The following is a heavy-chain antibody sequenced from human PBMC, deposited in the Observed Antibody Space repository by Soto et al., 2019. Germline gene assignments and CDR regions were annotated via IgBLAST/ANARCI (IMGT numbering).Heavy chain of an antibody. CDR3: ARGYSGYDSFDY. V-gene: IGHV4-59*01. Sequence: SQTLSLTCTVSGGSISSYYWSWIRQPPGKGLEWIGYIYYSGSTNYNPSLKSRVTISVDTSKNQFSLKLSSVTAADTAVYYCARGYSGYDSFDYWGQGTLVTVSS. D-gene: IGHD5-12*01. J-gene: IGHJ4*02. CDR2: IYYSGST. CDR1: GGSISSYY.